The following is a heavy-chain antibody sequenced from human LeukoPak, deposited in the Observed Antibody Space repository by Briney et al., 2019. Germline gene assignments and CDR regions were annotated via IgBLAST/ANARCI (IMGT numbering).Heavy chain of an antibody. CDR3: ARDEAPVATDFDY. J-gene: IGHJ4*02. V-gene: IGHV1-18*01. CDR1: GYTFTNYG. CDR2: ISAYNGNT. D-gene: IGHD2-21*01. Sequence: ASVKVSCKASGYTFTNYGISWVRQAPGQGLEWMGWISAYNGNTNYAQKFQGRVTMTTDTPTSTAYMELRNLRTDDTAVYYCARDEAPVATDFDYWGQGTLVTVSS.